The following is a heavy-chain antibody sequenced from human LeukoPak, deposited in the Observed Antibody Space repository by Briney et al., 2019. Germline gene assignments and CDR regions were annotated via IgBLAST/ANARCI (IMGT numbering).Heavy chain of an antibody. CDR1: GYTFTSYG. D-gene: IGHD3-9*01. V-gene: IGHV1-18*01. CDR2: ISAYNGNT. CDR3: ARDDPYYDILTGYCLLDY. J-gene: IGHJ4*02. Sequence: ASVKVSCKASGYTFTSYGVSWVRQAPGQGLEWMGWISAYNGNTNYAQKLQGRVTMTTDTSTSTAYMELRSLRSDDTAVYYCARDDPYYDILTGYCLLDYWGQGTLVTVSS.